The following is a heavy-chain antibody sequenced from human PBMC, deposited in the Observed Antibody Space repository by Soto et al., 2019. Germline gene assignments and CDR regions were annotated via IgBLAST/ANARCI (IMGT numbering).Heavy chain of an antibody. CDR3: ARGSNEYSSGWYAFHI. CDR2: ISAYNSNT. CDR1: GYIFTSYG. D-gene: IGHD6-19*01. V-gene: IGHV1-18*01. Sequence: ASVKVSCKASGYIFTSYGISWVRQAPGQGLEWMGWISAYNSNTNYAQKLRGRVTMTADTSTSTAYMELRSLRSDDTAVYYCARGSNEYSSGWYAFHIWGQGTMVTVSS. J-gene: IGHJ3*02.